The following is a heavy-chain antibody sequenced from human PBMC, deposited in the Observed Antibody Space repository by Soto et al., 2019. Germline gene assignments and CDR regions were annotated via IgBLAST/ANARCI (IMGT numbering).Heavy chain of an antibody. D-gene: IGHD3-22*01. CDR2: SYYSGRT. Sequence: PSETLSLTCTVSGGSISSYYWRCIRQPPRKGLDWIVYSYYSGRTNYNPSLKSRVTISVDTFKNPFSLKLSPVTAADTAVYYCASGRPAYYDSRGRGYGMDVWGRGTTVTVS. CDR1: GGSISSYY. V-gene: IGHV4-59*01. J-gene: IGHJ6*01. CDR3: ASGRPAYYDSRGRGYGMDV.